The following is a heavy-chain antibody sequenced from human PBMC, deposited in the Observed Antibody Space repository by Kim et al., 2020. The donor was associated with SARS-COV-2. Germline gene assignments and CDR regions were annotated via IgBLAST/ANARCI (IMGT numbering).Heavy chain of an antibody. Sequence: SETLSLTCAVYGGSFSGYYWSWIRQPPGKGLEWIGEINHSGSTNYNPSLKSRVTISVDTSKNQFSLKLSSVTAADTAVYYCARRIVVVVAATLNWFDPWGQGTLVTVSS. CDR1: GGSFSGYY. CDR3: ARRIVVVVAATLNWFDP. J-gene: IGHJ5*02. D-gene: IGHD2-15*01. V-gene: IGHV4-34*01. CDR2: INHSGST.